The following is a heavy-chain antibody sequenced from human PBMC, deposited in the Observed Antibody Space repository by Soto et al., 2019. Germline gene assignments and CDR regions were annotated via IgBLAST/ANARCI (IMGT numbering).Heavy chain of an antibody. J-gene: IGHJ4*02. Sequence: SETLSLTCTVSGGSISSYYWSWIRQPPGKGLEWIGYIYYSGSTNYNPSLKSRVTISVDTSKNQFSLKLSSVTAADTAVYYCARDLGTGLDYWGQGTLVTVSS. D-gene: IGHD3-9*01. CDR1: GGSISSYY. V-gene: IGHV4-59*01. CDR3: ARDLGTGLDY. CDR2: IYYSGST.